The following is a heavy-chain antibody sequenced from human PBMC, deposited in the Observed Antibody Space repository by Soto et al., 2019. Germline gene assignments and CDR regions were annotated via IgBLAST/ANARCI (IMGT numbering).Heavy chain of an antibody. J-gene: IGHJ5*02. CDR1: GGSFSDYY. Sequence: QVQLQQWGSGLLKPSETLSLTCAIYGGSFSDYYWHWIRQSPGKGLEWIGEIHLSGRVNFTPSLKSRTRLSMNASRNQFLSPLRSVTAADTALYFCARTPTRGASAWLDPWGRGHLVTVSS. CDR3: ARTPTRGASAWLDP. CDR2: IHLSGRV. D-gene: IGHD1-26*01. V-gene: IGHV4-34*01.